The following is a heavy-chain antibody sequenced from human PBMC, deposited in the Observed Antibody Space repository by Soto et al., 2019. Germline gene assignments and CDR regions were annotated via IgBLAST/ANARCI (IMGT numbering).Heavy chain of an antibody. V-gene: IGHV3-9*01. D-gene: IGHD6-6*01. J-gene: IGHJ6*02. CDR3: AKDSSSSPGGGMDV. CDR2: ISWNSGNI. CDR1: GFTFDDYA. Sequence: EVQLVESGGGLVKPGRSLRLSCAASGFTFDDYAMHWVRQAPGKGLEWVSGISWNSGNIGYADSVKGRFTISRNNAKNSLYLQMNSLRAEDTALYYCAKDSSSSPGGGMDVWGQGTTVIVSS.